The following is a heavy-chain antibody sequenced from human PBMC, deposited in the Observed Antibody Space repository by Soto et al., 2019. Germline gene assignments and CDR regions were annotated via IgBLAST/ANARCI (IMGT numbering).Heavy chain of an antibody. V-gene: IGHV1-18*01. CDR1: GYTFITYG. D-gene: IGHD6-25*01. CDR3: ARDRAGYLDAFGI. J-gene: IGHJ3*02. CDR2: ISAYNGNT. Sequence: GASVKVSCKASGYTFITYGITWVRQAPGQGLEWMGWISAYNGNTNHAQKLQGRVTMTTDTSTSTAYMELRSLRPDDTAVYYCARDRAGYLDAFGIWGQGTMVTVSS.